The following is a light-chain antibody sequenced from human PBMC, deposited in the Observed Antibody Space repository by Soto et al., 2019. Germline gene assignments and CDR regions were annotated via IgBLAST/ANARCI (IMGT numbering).Light chain of an antibody. CDR1: QSLLHSNGNIY. Sequence: DIVLTQSPLSLPVTPGEPASISCRSSQSLLHSNGNIYLDWYLQKPGQSPQLLIHLGSIRASGVPDRFSGSGSGTDFTLKITRVEAEDVGVYYCMQAIQAPRTFGLGTKV. CDR2: LGS. J-gene: IGKJ1*01. V-gene: IGKV2-28*01. CDR3: MQAIQAPRT.